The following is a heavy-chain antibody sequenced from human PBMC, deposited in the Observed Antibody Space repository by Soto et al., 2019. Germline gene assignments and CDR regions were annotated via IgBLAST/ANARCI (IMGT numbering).Heavy chain of an antibody. CDR3: ARAWYSPWIQLWFDY. V-gene: IGHV1-69*13. D-gene: IGHD5-18*01. Sequence: AASVKVSCKASGGTFSSYAISWVRQAPGQGLEWMGGIIPIFGTANYAQKFQGRVTITADESTSTAYMELSSLRSEDTAVYYCARAWYSPWIQLWFDYWGQGTLVTVSS. CDR2: IIPIFGTA. J-gene: IGHJ4*02. CDR1: GGTFSSYA.